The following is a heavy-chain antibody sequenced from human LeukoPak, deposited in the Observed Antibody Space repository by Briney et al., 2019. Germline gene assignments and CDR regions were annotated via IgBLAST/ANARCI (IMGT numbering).Heavy chain of an antibody. CDR2: IYSGGNT. D-gene: IGHD2/OR15-2a*01. Sequence: PGGSLRLSCAASGFTVSNNYMSWVRQAPGKGLEWVSVIYSGGNTYYADSVKDRFTISRDNSKNTLYLQMSGLRTEDTAVYYCARDTENSTYGWGAFDIWGQGTMVTVSS. CDR3: ARDTENSTYGWGAFDI. CDR1: GFTVSNNY. J-gene: IGHJ3*02. V-gene: IGHV3-66*01.